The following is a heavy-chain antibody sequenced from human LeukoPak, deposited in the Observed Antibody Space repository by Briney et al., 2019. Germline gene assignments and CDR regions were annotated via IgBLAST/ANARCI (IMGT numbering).Heavy chain of an antibody. J-gene: IGHJ5*02. Sequence: PSETLSLTCAVYGGSFSGYYWSWIRQPPGKGLEWIGEINHSGSTNYNPSLKSRVTISVDTSKNQFSLKLSSVTAAGTAVYYCARRWGFTMVRGVNNWFDPWGQGTLVTVSS. CDR3: ARRWGFTMVRGVNNWFDP. D-gene: IGHD3-10*01. V-gene: IGHV4-34*01. CDR1: GGSFSGYY. CDR2: INHSGST.